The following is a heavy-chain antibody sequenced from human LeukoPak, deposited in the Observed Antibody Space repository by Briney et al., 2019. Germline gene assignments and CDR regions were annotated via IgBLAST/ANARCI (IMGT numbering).Heavy chain of an antibody. V-gene: IGHV3-30*02. CDR1: GFIFSSYA. Sequence: GGSLRLSCAASGFIFSSYAMNWVRQAPGKGLEWVAYIRHDGSNEYYADPVKGRFTISGDNSKNTLYLQMNSLRAEDTAVYYCANLTPNDAFDIWGQGTMVTVSS. J-gene: IGHJ3*02. D-gene: IGHD2-15*01. CDR3: ANLTPNDAFDI. CDR2: IRHDGSNE.